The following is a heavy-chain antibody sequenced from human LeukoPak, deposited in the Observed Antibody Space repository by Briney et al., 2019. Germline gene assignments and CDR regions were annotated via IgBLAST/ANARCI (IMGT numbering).Heavy chain of an antibody. Sequence: GGSLRLSCAASGFTFSSYSMNWVRQTPGKGLEWVSFISTSSSSSYTYYADSVKGRFTISRDNAKNSLYLQMNSLTAEDTAVYHCARMDGLYFDYWGQGTLVTVSS. CDR1: GFTFSSYS. V-gene: IGHV3-21*01. CDR2: ISTSSSSSYT. J-gene: IGHJ4*02. CDR3: ARMDGLYFDY. D-gene: IGHD3/OR15-3a*01.